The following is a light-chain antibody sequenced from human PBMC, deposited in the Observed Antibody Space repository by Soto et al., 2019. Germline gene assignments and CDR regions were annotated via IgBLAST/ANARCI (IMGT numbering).Light chain of an antibody. J-gene: IGLJ1*01. CDR2: DVS. Sequence: QSVLTQPRSVSGSPGQSVTISCTGISSDIGGNISVSWFQQHPGKAPKLMIYDVSKRPSGVPDRFSGSKSGNTASLTISGLQAEDEADYYCCSSAGAFYVFGTGTKVTVL. CDR3: CSSAGAFYV. V-gene: IGLV2-11*01. CDR1: SSDIGGNIS.